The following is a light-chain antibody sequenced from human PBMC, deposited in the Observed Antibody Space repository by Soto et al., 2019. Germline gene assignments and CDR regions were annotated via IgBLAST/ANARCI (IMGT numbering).Light chain of an antibody. CDR3: SSYATNNTRV. CDR2: EVS. J-gene: IGLJ2*01. Sequence: QSVLTQPASVSGSPGQSITISCTGTSDDVGGYKFVYWYQHHPGKSPKLIIYEVSNRPSGVSNRFSGSQSGNTASLTISGLQADDEADYYCSSYATNNTRVFGGGTQLTVL. V-gene: IGLV2-14*01. CDR1: SDDVGGYKF.